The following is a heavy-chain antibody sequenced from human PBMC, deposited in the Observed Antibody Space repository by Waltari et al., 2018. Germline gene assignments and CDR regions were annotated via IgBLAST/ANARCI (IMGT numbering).Heavy chain of an antibody. CDR2: IIPIFGTA. V-gene: IGHV1-69*14. D-gene: IGHD4-4*01. Sequence: QVQTVQSGGEGKKPGSSVRVSCKARGVTFSIIAISWVRQAPGQGLEWMGGIIPIFGTANYAQKFQGRVTITADKSTSTAYMELSSLRSEDTAVYYCARDSRVTIFNAFDIWGQGTMVTVSS. CDR1: GVTFSIIA. J-gene: IGHJ3*02. CDR3: ARDSRVTIFNAFDI.